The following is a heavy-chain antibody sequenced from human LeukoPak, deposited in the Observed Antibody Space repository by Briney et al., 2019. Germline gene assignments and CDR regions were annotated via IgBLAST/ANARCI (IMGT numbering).Heavy chain of an antibody. D-gene: IGHD5-18*01. V-gene: IGHV4-59*01. CDR1: GGSTSSYY. CDR3: ARGGHTAMALRYYYYMDV. CDR2: IYYSGST. J-gene: IGHJ6*03. Sequence: PSETLSLTCTVSGGSTSSYYWSWIRQPPGKGLEWIGYIYYSGSTNYNPSLKSRVTISVDTSKNQFSLKLSSVTAADTAVYYCARGGHTAMALRYYYYMDVWGKGTTVTVSS.